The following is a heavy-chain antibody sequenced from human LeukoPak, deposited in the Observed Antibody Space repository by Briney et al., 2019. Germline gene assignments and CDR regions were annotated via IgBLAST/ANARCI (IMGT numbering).Heavy chain of an antibody. CDR2: ISSSGSTI. CDR3: ARDLGGCSGGSCYHLDY. D-gene: IGHD2-15*01. V-gene: IGHV3-48*03. Sequence: GGSLRLSCAASGFTFSSYEMNWVRQAPGKGLEWVSYISSSGSTIYYADSVKGRFTISRDNAKNSLYLQMNSLRAEDTAVYYCARDLGGCSGGSCYHLDYWGQGTLVTVSA. J-gene: IGHJ4*02. CDR1: GFTFSSYE.